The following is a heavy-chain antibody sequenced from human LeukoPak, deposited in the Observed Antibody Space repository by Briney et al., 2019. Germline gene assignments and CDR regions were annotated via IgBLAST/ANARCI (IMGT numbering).Heavy chain of an antibody. Sequence: ASVKVSCKASGYTFTSYGISWVRQAPGQGLEWMGWISAYNGNTNYAQKLHGRVTMTTDTSTSTAYMELRSLRSDDTAVYYCARIGYCSSTSCYPYYMDVWGKGTTVTVSS. V-gene: IGHV1-18*01. J-gene: IGHJ6*03. CDR1: GYTFTSYG. CDR2: ISAYNGNT. D-gene: IGHD2-2*01. CDR3: ARIGYCSSTSCYPYYMDV.